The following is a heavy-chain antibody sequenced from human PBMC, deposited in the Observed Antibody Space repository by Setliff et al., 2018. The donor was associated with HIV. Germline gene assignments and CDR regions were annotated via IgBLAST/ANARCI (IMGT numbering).Heavy chain of an antibody. CDR1: GFTFSNYS. CDR2: ISASATYI. D-gene: IGHD3-9*01. Sequence: GGSLRLSCAASGFTFSNYSMNWVRQTPGKGLGWVSSISASATYIYYADSVKGRFTISRDNAENSLYLQMNRLRAEDTAVYYCARDNGRYFDRGGFDPWGQGALVTVSS. CDR3: ARDNGRYFDRGGFDP. V-gene: IGHV3-21*01. J-gene: IGHJ5*02.